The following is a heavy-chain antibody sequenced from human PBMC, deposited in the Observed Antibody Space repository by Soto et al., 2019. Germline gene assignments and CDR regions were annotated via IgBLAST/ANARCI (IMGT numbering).Heavy chain of an antibody. CDR3: ARVTYSNYPLVDY. Sequence: QVQLQESGPGLVKPSETLSLTCTVSGGSISSYYWSWIRQPPGKGLEWIGYIYYSGSTNYNPSLKSRVTISVDTSKNQFSLKLSSVTAADTAVYYCARVTYSNYPLVDYWGQGTLVTVSS. CDR2: IYYSGST. D-gene: IGHD4-4*01. J-gene: IGHJ4*02. CDR1: GGSISSYY. V-gene: IGHV4-59*08.